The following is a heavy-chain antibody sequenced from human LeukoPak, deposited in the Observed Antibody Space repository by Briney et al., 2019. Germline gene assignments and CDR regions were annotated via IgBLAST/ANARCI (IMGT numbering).Heavy chain of an antibody. J-gene: IGHJ3*02. CDR2: INPTGGNT. V-gene: IGHV3-23*01. CDR1: GFTFSTYA. Sequence: GGSLRLSCAASGFTFSTYAMSWVRQAPGKGLQWVSTINPTGGNTYYANSVKGRFAISRDNSKNTLYLQMNSLRAEDAAVYYCAKDRLSGTTYIYDAFDIWGQGTMVTVSS. D-gene: IGHD1-1*01. CDR3: AKDRLSGTTYIYDAFDI.